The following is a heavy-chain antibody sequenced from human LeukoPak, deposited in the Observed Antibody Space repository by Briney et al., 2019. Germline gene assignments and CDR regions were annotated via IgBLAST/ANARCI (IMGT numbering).Heavy chain of an antibody. D-gene: IGHD3-16*01. Sequence: SETLSLTCTVSGGSISSGGYYWSWIRQHPGKGLEWIGYIYYRGSTYYNPSLKSRVTISVDTSKNQFSLKLSSVTAADTAVYYCARVGLGGDYFDYWGQGTLVTVSS. J-gene: IGHJ4*02. CDR1: GGSISSGGYY. V-gene: IGHV4-31*03. CDR3: ARVGLGGDYFDY. CDR2: IYYRGST.